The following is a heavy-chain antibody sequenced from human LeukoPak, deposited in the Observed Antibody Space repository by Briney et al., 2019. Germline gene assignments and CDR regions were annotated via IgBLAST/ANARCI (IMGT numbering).Heavy chain of an antibody. J-gene: IGHJ4*02. CDR3: AREGGFYRPLDY. CDR1: GGSVINTNW. CDR2: VHLDGRT. V-gene: IGHV4-4*02. Sequence: SETLSLTCGVSGGSVINTNWWTWVRQPPGRGLEWIGEVHLDGRTNYNPSLESRLTMSVDMSENQVSLKLTSVTAADTAVYYCAREGGFYRPLDYSGQGTLVTVSS. D-gene: IGHD3-3*01.